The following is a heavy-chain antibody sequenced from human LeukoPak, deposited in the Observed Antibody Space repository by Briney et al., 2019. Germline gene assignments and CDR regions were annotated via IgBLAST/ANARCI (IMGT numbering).Heavy chain of an antibody. J-gene: IGHJ4*02. V-gene: IGHV3-48*01. CDR3: ASADLLDTTMINY. D-gene: IGHD5-18*01. Sequence: GGSLRLSCAASGFTFSSYSMKWVRQAPGEGREWVSYISSGSGTIYYADSVKGRFTISRDNAKTSLYLQMNSLRAEDTAVYYCASADLLDTTMINYWGQGTLVTVSS. CDR1: GFTFSSYS. CDR2: ISSGSGTI.